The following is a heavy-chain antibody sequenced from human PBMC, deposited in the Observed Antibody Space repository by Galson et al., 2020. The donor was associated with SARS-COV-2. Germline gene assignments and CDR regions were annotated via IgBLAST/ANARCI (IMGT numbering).Heavy chain of an antibody. J-gene: IGHJ4*02. V-gene: IGHV3-64D*09. D-gene: IGHD6-19*01. CDR2: ISPNAATS. CDR1: GFLFSDYA. CDR3: LSYSSTRHNF. Sequence: GESLKISCATSGFLFSDYAMHWVLQAPGKGLEYVSAISPNAATSFYADSVDGRFTMSRDNSRNMFYLHMTGLRLDDTAVYYCLSYSSTRHNFWGQGTLVTVSS.